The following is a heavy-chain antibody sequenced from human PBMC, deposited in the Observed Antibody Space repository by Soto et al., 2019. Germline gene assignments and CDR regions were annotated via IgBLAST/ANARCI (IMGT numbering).Heavy chain of an antibody. Sequence: SETLSLTCTVSGGSISSYYWSRIRQPPGKGLEWIGYIYYSGSTNYNPSLKSRVTISVDTSKNQFSLKLSSVTAADTAVYYCARVESGFDPWGQGTMVTVSS. CDR2: IYYSGST. CDR1: GGSISSYY. J-gene: IGHJ5*02. CDR3: ARVESGFDP. V-gene: IGHV4-59*01.